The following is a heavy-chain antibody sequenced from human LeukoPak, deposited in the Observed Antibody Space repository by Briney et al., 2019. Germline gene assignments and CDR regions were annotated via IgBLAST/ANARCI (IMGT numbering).Heavy chain of an antibody. D-gene: IGHD2-2*01. V-gene: IGHV3-30*18. J-gene: IGHJ4*02. Sequence: RSLRLSCAASGFTFSSYGMHWVRQAPGKGLEWVAVISYDGGNKYYADSVRGRFTISRDNSKNTLYLQMNSLRAEDTAVYYCAKDRSFEGYCSSTSCYLGFDYWGQGTLVTVSS. CDR2: ISYDGGNK. CDR3: AKDRSFEGYCSSTSCYLGFDY. CDR1: GFTFSSYG.